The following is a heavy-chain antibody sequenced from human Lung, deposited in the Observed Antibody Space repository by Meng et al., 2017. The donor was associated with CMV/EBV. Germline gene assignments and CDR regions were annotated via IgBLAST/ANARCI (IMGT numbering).Heavy chain of an antibody. V-gene: IGHV1-18*01. CDR1: GYTFSDYG. Sequence: SXXVSXXASGYTFSDYGIGWVRQAPGQGLEWMGWINSYSGHTNYAQKLQGRVTMTTDTSTSSAYMELRSLRSDDTAVYYCARVYCSGGSCYSPFDYWRQGTLVTVSS. CDR2: INSYSGHT. J-gene: IGHJ4*02. CDR3: ARVYCSGGSCYSPFDY. D-gene: IGHD2-15*01.